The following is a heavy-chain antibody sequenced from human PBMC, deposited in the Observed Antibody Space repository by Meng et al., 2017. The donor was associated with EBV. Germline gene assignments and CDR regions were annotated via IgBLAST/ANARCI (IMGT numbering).Heavy chain of an antibody. Sequence: VQLVQSAAGVRKPGSSVKVSCKTSGGPFRYYAISWVRQAPGQGLEWLGGFLPRLGAPNYAQKFHGRVKITADESTSTHYMDLSSLRSEDTAIYYCASESGRGYTPDYWGQGTLVHRLL. CDR3: ASESGRGYTPDY. CDR1: GGPFRYYA. D-gene: IGHD3-10*01. V-gene: IGHV1-69*01. CDR2: FLPRLGAP. J-gene: IGHJ4*02.